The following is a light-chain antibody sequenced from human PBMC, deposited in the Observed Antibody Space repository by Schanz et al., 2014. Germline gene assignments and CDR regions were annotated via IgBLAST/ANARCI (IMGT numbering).Light chain of an antibody. CDR3: QSYDSSLSAWV. Sequence: QSALTQPASVSGSPGQSITLSCTGTSSDVGGTNYVSWYQQHPGKVPKLLIYDVSIRPSGVSNRFSGSKSGNTASLTISGLQSEDEADYYCQSYDSSLSAWVFGGGTKLTVL. CDR2: DVS. J-gene: IGLJ3*02. CDR1: SSDVGGTNY. V-gene: IGLV2-14*01.